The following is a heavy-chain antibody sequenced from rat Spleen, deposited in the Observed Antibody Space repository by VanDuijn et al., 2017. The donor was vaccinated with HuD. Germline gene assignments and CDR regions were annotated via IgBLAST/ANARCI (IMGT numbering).Heavy chain of an antibody. Sequence: EVQLVESGGGLVQPGRSLKLSCAASGFTFSNYGMAWVRQTPTKGLEWVASISTGGGNTYYRDSVKGRFTISRDNAKNTQYLQMDSLRSEDTATYYCARRGYYDGTYYPYWYFDFWGPGTMVTVSS. D-gene: IGHD1-12*02. CDR1: GFTFSNYG. CDR2: ISTGGGNT. CDR3: ARRGYYDGTYYPYWYFDF. J-gene: IGHJ1*01. V-gene: IGHV5S14*01.